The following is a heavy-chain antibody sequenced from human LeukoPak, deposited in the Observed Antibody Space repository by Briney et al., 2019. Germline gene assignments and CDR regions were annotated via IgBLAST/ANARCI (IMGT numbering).Heavy chain of an antibody. CDR3: TREDKPFCPFAY. Sequence: GSLRLSCAASGFTFSTSGMSWVRQAPGKGLEWIGEISHDGTTNYNPSLRSRVAMSLDRANNQFSLSLTSVTAADTAVYYCTREDKPFCPFAYWGQGVLVTVSS. V-gene: IGHV4-4*02. CDR1: GFTFSTSGM. D-gene: IGHD3-3*01. CDR2: ISHDGTT. J-gene: IGHJ4*02.